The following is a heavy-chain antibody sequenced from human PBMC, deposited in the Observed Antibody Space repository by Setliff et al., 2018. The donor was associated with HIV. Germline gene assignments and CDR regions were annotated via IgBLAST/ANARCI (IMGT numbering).Heavy chain of an antibody. V-gene: IGHV3-74*01. CDR2: INTDGSST. CDR1: GFSFSSYW. J-gene: IGHJ6*02. Sequence: GGSLRLSCAASGFSFSSYWMHWVRQAPGKGLVWVSRINTDGSSTSYADSVKGRFTISRDNAKNTMYLQMNSLRAEDTAVYYCARGVRGVVNGMDVWGQGTTVTVSS. D-gene: IGHD3-10*01. CDR3: ARGVRGVVNGMDV.